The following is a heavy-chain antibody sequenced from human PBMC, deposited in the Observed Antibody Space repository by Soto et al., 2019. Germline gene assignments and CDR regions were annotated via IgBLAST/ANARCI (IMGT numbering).Heavy chain of an antibody. D-gene: IGHD1-7*01. Sequence: QVHLQQWGAGLLKPSGTLSLTCAVSGGSFSDAYWSWVRQSPGRGLEWIGEVFHAGNTNYNPSLKSRATLSADTAKNQFSLRLTSVTAADSAVYYCARAPRELLAEGPLFLYYYYGLDVWGQGTTVVVSS. CDR3: ARAPRELLAEGPLFLYYYYGLDV. V-gene: IGHV4-34*02. CDR2: VFHAGNT. J-gene: IGHJ6*02. CDR1: GGSFSDAY.